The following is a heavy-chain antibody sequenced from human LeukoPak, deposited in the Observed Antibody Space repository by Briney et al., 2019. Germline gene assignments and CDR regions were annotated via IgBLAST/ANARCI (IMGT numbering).Heavy chain of an antibody. V-gene: IGHV1-2*02. CDR2: INPNSGGT. CDR1: GYTFTGYY. CDR3: ARETMVQGVISSGAFDI. J-gene: IGHJ3*02. D-gene: IGHD3-10*01. Sequence: GASVTVSCKASGYTFTGYYMHWVRQAPGQGLEWMGWINPNSGGTNYAQKFQGRVTMTRDTSISTAYMELSRLRSDDTAVYYCARETMVQGVISSGAFDIWGQGTMVTVSS.